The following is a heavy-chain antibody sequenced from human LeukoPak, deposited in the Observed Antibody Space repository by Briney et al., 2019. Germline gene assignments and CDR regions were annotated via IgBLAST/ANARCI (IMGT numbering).Heavy chain of an antibody. J-gene: IGHJ4*02. CDR3: GGAFGGVIVSAD. V-gene: IGHV1-69*04. D-gene: IGHD3-16*02. Sequence: ASGTVSCKASGRTFSSYAISWVRQAPGQGLEWMGRIIPILGIANYAQKFQGRVTITADKSTSTAYMELSSLRSEDTAVYYCGGAFGGVIVSADWGQGTLVTVSS. CDR2: IIPILGIA. CDR1: GRTFSSYA.